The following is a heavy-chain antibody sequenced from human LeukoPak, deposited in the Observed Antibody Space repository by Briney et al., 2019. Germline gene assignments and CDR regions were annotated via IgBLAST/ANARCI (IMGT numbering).Heavy chain of an antibody. CDR2: ISAYNGNT. Sequence: GASVKVSCKASGYTFTSYGISWVRQAPGQGLEWMGWISAYNGNTNYAQKLQGRVTMTTDTSTSTAYMELRSLRSDDTAVYYCARDGSPRRITIFGVVNYYYGIDVWGQGTTVTVSS. D-gene: IGHD3-3*01. V-gene: IGHV1-18*01. CDR3: ARDGSPRRITIFGVVNYYYGIDV. J-gene: IGHJ6*02. CDR1: GYTFTSYG.